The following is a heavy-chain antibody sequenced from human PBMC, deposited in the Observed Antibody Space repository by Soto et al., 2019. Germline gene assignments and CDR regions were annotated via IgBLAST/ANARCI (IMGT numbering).Heavy chain of an antibody. V-gene: IGHV3-9*01. CDR3: AKERESEVAGSLDC. CDR1: GFTFDDYA. D-gene: IGHD6-19*01. CDR2: VRWNSGTI. J-gene: IGHJ4*02. Sequence: EVQLVESGGGLVQPGRSLRLSCAASGFTFDDYAMHWVRQAPGKGLEWVSGVRWNSGTIGYADSVKGRFTISRDNAKNSPYLETNSLRHDDTVVYYCAKERESEVAGSLDCCGQGTLVTVSP.